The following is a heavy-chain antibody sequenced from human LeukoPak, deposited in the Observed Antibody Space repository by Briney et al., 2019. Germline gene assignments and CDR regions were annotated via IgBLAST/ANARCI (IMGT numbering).Heavy chain of an antibody. J-gene: IGHJ6*03. CDR3: ARDIWGSYRLNHYYYYMDV. V-gene: IGHV1-69*13. CDR1: GYTFTGYY. D-gene: IGHD3-16*02. Sequence: SVKVSCKASGYTFTGYYMHWVRQAPGQGLEWMGGIIPIFGTANYAQKFQGRVTITADESTSTAYMELSSLRSEDTAVYYCARDIWGSYRLNHYYYYMDVWGKGTTVTISS. CDR2: IIPIFGTA.